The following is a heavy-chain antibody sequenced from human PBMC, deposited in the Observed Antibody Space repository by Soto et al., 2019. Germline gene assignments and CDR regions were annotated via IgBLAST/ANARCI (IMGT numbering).Heavy chain of an antibody. CDR1: GYSFTSYW. CDR3: AREGYSYGYRYYYYGMDV. Sequence: GESLKISCKGSGYSFTSYWIGWVRQMPGKGLEWMGIIYPGDSDTRYSPSFQGQVTISADKSISTAYLQWSSLKASDTAMYYCAREGYSYGYRYYYYGMDVWGKGTTVTVSS. J-gene: IGHJ6*04. CDR2: IYPGDSDT. V-gene: IGHV5-51*01. D-gene: IGHD5-18*01.